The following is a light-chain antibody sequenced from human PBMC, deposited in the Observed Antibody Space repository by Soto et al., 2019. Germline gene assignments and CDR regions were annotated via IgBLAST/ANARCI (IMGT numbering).Light chain of an antibody. CDR2: GAS. J-gene: IGKJ4*01. Sequence: VLTQSPATLSLSPGERATLSCRASQSVTNSYLAWYQQKPGQAPRLLIFGASTRAAGIPARFSGSGSGTEFTLTISSLQSEDFAVYYCQQYSNWPLTFGGGTKVDIK. V-gene: IGKV3-15*01. CDR1: QSVTNSY. CDR3: QQYSNWPLT.